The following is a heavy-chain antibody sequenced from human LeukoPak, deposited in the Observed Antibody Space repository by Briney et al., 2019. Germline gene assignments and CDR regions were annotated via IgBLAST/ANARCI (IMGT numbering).Heavy chain of an antibody. CDR1: GGSISSGGYS. CDR2: INHSGST. J-gene: IGHJ4*02. V-gene: IGHV4-30-2*01. Sequence: PSQTLSLTCAVSGGSISSGGYSWSWIRQPPWKGLEWIGEINHSGSTNYNPSLKSRVTISVDTSKNQFSLKLSSVTAADTAVYYCARNLYYGSGAYWGQGTLVTVSS. CDR3: ARNLYYGSGAY. D-gene: IGHD3-10*01.